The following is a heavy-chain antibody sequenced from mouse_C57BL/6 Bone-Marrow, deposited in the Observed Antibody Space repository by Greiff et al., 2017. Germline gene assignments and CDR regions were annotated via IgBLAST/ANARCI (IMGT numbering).Heavy chain of an antibody. CDR1: GFTFSSYA. Sequence: DVMLVESGGGLVKPGGSLKLSCAASGFTFSSYAMSWVRQTPEKRLEWVATISDGGSYTYSPDHVKGRFTLSRDNAKNNLYLQMSHLESEDTAMYYCARLLCFYAMDYWGQGTSVTVSS. CDR2: ISDGGSYT. V-gene: IGHV5-4*03. CDR3: ARLLCFYAMDY. J-gene: IGHJ4*01. D-gene: IGHD1-1*02.